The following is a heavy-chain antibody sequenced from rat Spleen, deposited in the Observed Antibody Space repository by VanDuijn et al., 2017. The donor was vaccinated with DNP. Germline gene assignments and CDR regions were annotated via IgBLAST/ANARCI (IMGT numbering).Heavy chain of an antibody. CDR2: IIYDGSST. V-gene: IGHV5-17*01. D-gene: IGHD4-1*01. Sequence: EVQLVVTGGGLAQSGKSLHLSCAASGFTFSDYAMAWVRQAPKKGLEWVATIIYDGSSTYYLDSVKGRFTISRDNAKNTKYLQMESLRSEDTATYFCARGGHGGFDYWGQGVMVTVSS. CDR1: GFTFSDYA. CDR3: ARGGHGGFDY. J-gene: IGHJ2*01.